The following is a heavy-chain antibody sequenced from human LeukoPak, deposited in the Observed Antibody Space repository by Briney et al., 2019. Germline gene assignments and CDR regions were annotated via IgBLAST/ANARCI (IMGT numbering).Heavy chain of an antibody. Sequence: ASVKVSCKASGYTFTSYDINWVRQATGQGLEWMGWMNPNSGNTGYAQKFQGRVTMTRDTSISTAYMELSRLRSDDTAVYYCARVSTYFDSGGYYFEYFHHWGQGTLVTVSS. V-gene: IGHV1-8*02. D-gene: IGHD3-22*01. CDR2: MNPNSGNT. J-gene: IGHJ1*01. CDR1: GYTFTSYD. CDR3: ARVSTYFDSGGYYFEYFHH.